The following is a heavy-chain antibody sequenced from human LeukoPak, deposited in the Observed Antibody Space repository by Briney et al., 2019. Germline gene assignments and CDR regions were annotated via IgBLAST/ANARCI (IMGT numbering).Heavy chain of an antibody. J-gene: IGHJ4*02. CDR1: GFTFSSSS. CDR3: AKGSGWYV. Sequence: GGSLRLSCAASGFTFSSSSMSSVRQAPGKGLEWVSVISGSGGSTDYADSVKGRFTISRDNSKNTLYLQMNSLRAEDTAVYYCAKGSGWYVWGQGTLVTVSS. CDR2: ISGSGGST. V-gene: IGHV3-23*01. D-gene: IGHD6-19*01.